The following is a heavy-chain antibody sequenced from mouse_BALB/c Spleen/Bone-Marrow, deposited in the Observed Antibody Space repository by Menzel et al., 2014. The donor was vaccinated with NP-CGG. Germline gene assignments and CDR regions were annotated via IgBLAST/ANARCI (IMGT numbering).Heavy chain of an antibody. CDR2: ISYDGSN. CDR3: ARDLLWSY. J-gene: IGHJ4*01. D-gene: IGHD2-1*01. V-gene: IGHV3-6*02. Sequence: DVQLQESGPGLVKPSQSLSLTCSVTGYSITSGYYWNWIRQFPGNKLEWMGYISYDGSNNYNPSLKNRISITRDTSKNQFFLKLNSVTTEDTATYYCARDLLWSYWGQGTSVTVSS. CDR1: GYSITSGYY.